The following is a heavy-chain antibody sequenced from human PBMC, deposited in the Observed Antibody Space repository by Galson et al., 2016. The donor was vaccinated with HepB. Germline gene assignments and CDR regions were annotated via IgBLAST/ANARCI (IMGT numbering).Heavy chain of an antibody. J-gene: IGHJ6*02. Sequence: SVKVSCKASGYTFIGYYIHWVRQVPGLGLEWMGWINPNSGGTTYSQKFQGWVTMTRDTSISTAYMELSRLRSDDTAVYYCARDEYGTTSGMDVWGLGTTVTVSS. D-gene: IGHD4-17*01. CDR1: GYTFIGYY. CDR3: ARDEYGTTSGMDV. CDR2: INPNSGGT. V-gene: IGHV1-2*04.